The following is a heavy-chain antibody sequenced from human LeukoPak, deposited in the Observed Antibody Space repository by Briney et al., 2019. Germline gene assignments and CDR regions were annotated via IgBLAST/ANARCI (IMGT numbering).Heavy chain of an antibody. V-gene: IGHV3-7*03. CDR3: ARDHGRYCSGGSCYFGGFFEY. Sequence: RXAPGKGXXXXAXIXQDGXEKYYVGSVKGRFTISRDNAKNSLYLQMNGLRAEDTAVYYCARDHGRYCSGGSCYFGGFFEYWGQGTLGTVSS. D-gene: IGHD2-15*01. J-gene: IGHJ4*02. CDR2: IXQDGXEK.